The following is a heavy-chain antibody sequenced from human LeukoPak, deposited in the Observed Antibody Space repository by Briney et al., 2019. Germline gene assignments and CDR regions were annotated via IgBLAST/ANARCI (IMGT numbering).Heavy chain of an antibody. CDR1: GFTFSSYW. Sequence: GGSLRLSCAASGFTFSSYWMSWVRQAPGKGLEWAANIKEDGTNKYYVGSVRGRFTISRDNAKNSLYLQMNSLRADDTAMYYCAREARGTRAAFDIWGQGTMVSVFS. V-gene: IGHV3-7*01. J-gene: IGHJ3*02. CDR2: IKEDGTNK. D-gene: IGHD2-8*01. CDR3: AREARGTRAAFDI.